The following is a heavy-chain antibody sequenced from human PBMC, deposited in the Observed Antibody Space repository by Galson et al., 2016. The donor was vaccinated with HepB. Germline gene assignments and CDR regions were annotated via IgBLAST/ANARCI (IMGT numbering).Heavy chain of an antibody. CDR2: IKHDGREK. D-gene: IGHD1-26*01. Sequence: SLRLACAASGFTISTYFMTWVRQAPGMGLEWPANIKHDGREKNYVDSVKGRFTISRDNARNSLYLQINSLRAEDTAVYYCARDRGWDNGSDVWGQGTTVTVSS. CDR3: ARDRGWDNGSDV. J-gene: IGHJ6*02. CDR1: GFTISTYF. V-gene: IGHV3-7*03.